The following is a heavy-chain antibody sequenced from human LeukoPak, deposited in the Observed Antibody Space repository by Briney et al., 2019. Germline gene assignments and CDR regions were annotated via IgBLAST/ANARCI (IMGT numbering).Heavy chain of an antibody. CDR2: IYYSGST. CDR1: GGSISSSSYY. CDR3: ARLTLEPYGFDY. J-gene: IGHJ4*02. Sequence: PSETLSLTCTVSGGSISSSSYYWGWIRQPPGKGLEWIGSIYYSGSTYYNPSLKSRVTISVDTSKNQFSLKLSSVTAADTAVYYCARLTLEPYGFDYWGQGTLVTVSS. D-gene: IGHD1-14*01. V-gene: IGHV4-39*01.